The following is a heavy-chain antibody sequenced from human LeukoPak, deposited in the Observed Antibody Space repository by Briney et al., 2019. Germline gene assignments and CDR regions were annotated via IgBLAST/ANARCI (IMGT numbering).Heavy chain of an antibody. D-gene: IGHD5-24*01. J-gene: IGHJ4*02. CDR3: AKRDGYNSNPLKD. CDR1: GFTFSSYA. CDR2: ISGSGSST. Sequence: AGGSLSLSCAASGFTFSSYAMSWARQPPGKGLDWVSAISGSGSSTYYADSVKGRFTISRDNSKNTLYLQMNSLRAEDTALHYCAKRDGYNSNPLKDWGQGTLVTVSS. V-gene: IGHV3-23*01.